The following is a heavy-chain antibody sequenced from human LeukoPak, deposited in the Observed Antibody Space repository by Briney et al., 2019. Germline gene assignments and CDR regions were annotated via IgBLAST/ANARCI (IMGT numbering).Heavy chain of an antibody. J-gene: IGHJ4*02. CDR2: IYSGGNT. Sequence: GGSLRLSCAASGFTVSSNYMSWARQAPGKGLECVSVIYSGGNTYYADSVKGRFTVSRDNSKNTLYLQMNSLRAEDTAVYYCARLGYISSSDYWGQGTLVTVSS. D-gene: IGHD6-6*01. V-gene: IGHV3-53*01. CDR3: ARLGYISSSDY. CDR1: GFTVSSNY.